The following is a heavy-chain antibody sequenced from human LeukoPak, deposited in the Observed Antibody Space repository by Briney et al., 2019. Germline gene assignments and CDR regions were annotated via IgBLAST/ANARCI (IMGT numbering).Heavy chain of an antibody. CDR2: INSNSGGT. CDR3: ARGRYCGSDGLGPSH. Sequence: ASLKVSCKASGYTFIGYYMHWVRQAPGQGLEWVGWINSNSGGTNYAQSFQGRVTITRDTTISTAYMWQSRLRSDDTAVCYCARGRYCGSDGLGPSHWGQGTLVTVSS. V-gene: IGHV1-2*02. J-gene: IGHJ4*02. D-gene: IGHD5-12*01. CDR1: GYTFIGYY.